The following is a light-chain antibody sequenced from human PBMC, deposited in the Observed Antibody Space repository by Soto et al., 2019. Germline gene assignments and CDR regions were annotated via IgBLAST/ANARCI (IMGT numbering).Light chain of an antibody. CDR1: QSVLYSSNNKNY. J-gene: IGKJ2*02. CDR2: WAS. V-gene: IGKV4-1*01. Sequence: DIVMTQSPDSLAVSLGERATINCKSSQSVLYSSNNKNYLAWYQQKPGQPPKLLIYWASTRESGVPDRFSGSGSVTDFTLTISSLQAEDVAVYYCQQYYSTRTFGQGTKLEIK. CDR3: QQYYSTRT.